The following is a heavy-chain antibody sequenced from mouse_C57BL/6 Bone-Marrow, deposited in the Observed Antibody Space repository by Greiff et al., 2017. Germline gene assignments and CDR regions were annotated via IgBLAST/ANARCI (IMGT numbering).Heavy chain of an antibody. D-gene: IGHD4-1*01. J-gene: IGHJ2*01. CDR1: GYTFTSYW. Sequence: QVQLQQPGAELVMPGASVKLSCKASGYTFTSYWMHWVKQRPGQGLEWIGEIDPSDSYTNYNQKFKGKSTLTVDKSSSTAYMQLSSLTSEDSAVYYCARSGKLGRVDYWGQGTTLTVSS. CDR3: ARSGKLGRVDY. CDR2: IDPSDSYT. V-gene: IGHV1-69*01.